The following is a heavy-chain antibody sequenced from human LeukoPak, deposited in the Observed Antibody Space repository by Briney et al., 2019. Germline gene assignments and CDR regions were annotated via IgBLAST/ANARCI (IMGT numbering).Heavy chain of an antibody. D-gene: IGHD3-22*01. J-gene: IGHJ3*02. CDR3: ASESVVVINGLDI. Sequence: ASVKVSCKASGYTFTGYYMHWVRQAPGQGLEWMGWINPNSGGTNYAQKFQGRVTMTRDTSISTAYMELSRLRSDDTAVYYCASESVVVINGLDIWGQGTMVTVSS. V-gene: IGHV1-2*02. CDR2: INPNSGGT. CDR1: GYTFTGYY.